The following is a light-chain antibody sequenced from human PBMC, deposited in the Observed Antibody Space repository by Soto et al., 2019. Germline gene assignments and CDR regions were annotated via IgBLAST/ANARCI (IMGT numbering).Light chain of an antibody. CDR1: QSVSSSY. CDR2: GAS. V-gene: IGKV3-20*01. J-gene: IGKJ1*01. Sequence: EIVLTQSPGTLSLSPGERATLSCRASQSVSSSYLAWYQQKPGQAPRLLIYGASSRATGIPDRFSGSGCGTDFTLTISRLEPEDFAVYWCQQYDSSPRTFGQGTKVDI. CDR3: QQYDSSPRT.